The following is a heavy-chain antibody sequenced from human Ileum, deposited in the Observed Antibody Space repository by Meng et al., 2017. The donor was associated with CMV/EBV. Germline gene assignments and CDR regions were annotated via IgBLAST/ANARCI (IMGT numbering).Heavy chain of an antibody. CDR1: GFTLSSYW. CDR2: VSTDGSTT. J-gene: IGHJ4*02. D-gene: IGHD7-27*01. Sequence: LRLSCVASGFTLSSYWMHWVRQAPGEGPVWVSRVSTDGSTTNYEDSVKGRFAISRDNARNTLYLQMNSLRAEDTAVYYCARGNWALGYWGQGTLVTVSS. CDR3: ARGNWALGY. V-gene: IGHV3-74*01.